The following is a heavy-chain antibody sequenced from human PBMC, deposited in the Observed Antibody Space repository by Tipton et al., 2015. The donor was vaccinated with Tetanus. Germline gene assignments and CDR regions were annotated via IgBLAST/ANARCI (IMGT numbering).Heavy chain of an antibody. CDR1: GGSISSYY. J-gene: IGHJ4*02. CDR2: IYTSEST. D-gene: IGHD5-12*01. V-gene: IGHV4-4*07. CDR3: ARVRRGATTDLDY. Sequence: TLSLTCTVSGGSISSYYWSWIRQPAGKGLEWIGRIYTSESTNHNPSLKSRLTMSVDTSKNQFSLRLNPVTAADTAVYYCARVRRGATTDLDYWGQGTLVTVSS.